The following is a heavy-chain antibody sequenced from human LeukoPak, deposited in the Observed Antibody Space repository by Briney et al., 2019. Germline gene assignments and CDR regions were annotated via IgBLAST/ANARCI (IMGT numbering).Heavy chain of an antibody. CDR2: ISSSGSTI. CDR1: GFTFSSYE. D-gene: IGHD2-2*02. J-gene: IGHJ6*03. V-gene: IGHV3-48*03. Sequence: GGSLRLSCAASGFTFSSYEMNWVRQAPGKGLEWVSYISSSGSTIYYADSVKGRFTISRDNAKNSLYLQMNSLRAEDTAVYYCARDAPLGYCSSTSCYTGGDYYYYYMDVWGKGTTVTVSS. CDR3: ARDAPLGYCSSTSCYTGGDYYYYYMDV.